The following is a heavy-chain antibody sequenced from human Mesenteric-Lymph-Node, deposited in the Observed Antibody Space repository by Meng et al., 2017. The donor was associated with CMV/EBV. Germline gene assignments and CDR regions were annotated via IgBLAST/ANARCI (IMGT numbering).Heavy chain of an antibody. J-gene: IGHJ6*02. CDR1: GFTFSSYA. CDR2: ISYDGDNK. D-gene: IGHD2-2*01. CDR3: ARDQEYQLLTSFYYYYGMDV. V-gene: IGHV3-30*04. Sequence: GESLKISCAASGFTFSSYAMHWVRQAPGKGLEWVAVISYDGDNKYYVDSVKGRFTISRDNSKNTLYLQMNSLRAEDTAVYYCARDQEYQLLTSFYYYYGMDVWGQGTTVTVSS.